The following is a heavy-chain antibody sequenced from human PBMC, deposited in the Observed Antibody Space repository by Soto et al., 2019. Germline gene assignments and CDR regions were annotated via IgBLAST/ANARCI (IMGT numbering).Heavy chain of an antibody. CDR1: GFTFSSYG. CDR3: ARDNYDFWSGYYLTQKPYYFDY. V-gene: IGHV3-33*01. Sequence: GGSLRLSCAASGFTFSSYGMHWVRQAPGKGLEWVAVIWYDGSNKYYADSVKGRFTISRDNSKNTLYLQMNSLRAEDTAVYYCARDNYDFWSGYYLTQKPYYFDYWGHGTLVTVSS. CDR2: IWYDGSNK. D-gene: IGHD3-3*01. J-gene: IGHJ4*01.